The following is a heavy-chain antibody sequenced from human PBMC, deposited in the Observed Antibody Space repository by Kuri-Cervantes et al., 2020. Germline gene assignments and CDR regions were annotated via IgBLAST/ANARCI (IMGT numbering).Heavy chain of an antibody. CDR3: ARRRWITNWFDP. D-gene: IGHD5-24*01. J-gene: IGHJ5*02. CDR1: GFTFSDYY. Sequence: GESLKISCAASGFTFSDYYMSWIRQAPGKGLEWVSYISSSGSTIYYADSVKGRFTISRDNAKNSLYLQMNSLRAEDTAVYYCARRRWITNWFDPWGQGTLVTVSS. V-gene: IGHV3-11*01. CDR2: ISSSGSTI.